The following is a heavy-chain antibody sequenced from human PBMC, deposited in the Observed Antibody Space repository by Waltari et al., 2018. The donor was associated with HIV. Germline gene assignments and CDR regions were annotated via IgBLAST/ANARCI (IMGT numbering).Heavy chain of an antibody. CDR2: INAGNGNT. D-gene: IGHD1-1*01. CDR3: ASDPQLDPWYYFDY. Sequence: QVQLVQSGAEVKKPGASAKVSCKASGYTFTSYAMHWVRQAPGQRLEWMGWINAGNGNTKYSQKFQGRVTITRDTSASTAYMELSSLRSEDTAVYYCASDPQLDPWYYFDYWGQGTLVTVSS. J-gene: IGHJ4*02. CDR1: GYTFTSYA. V-gene: IGHV1-3*01.